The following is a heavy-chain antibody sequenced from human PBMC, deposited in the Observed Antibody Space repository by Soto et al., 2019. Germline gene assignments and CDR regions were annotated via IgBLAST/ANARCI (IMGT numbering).Heavy chain of an antibody. Sequence: ASVKVSCKASGYTFSSYAMHWVRQAPGQRLEWMGWIHAGNGNTKYSQKFQGRVTITRDTSASTAYMELSSLRSEDTAVYYCASEYCGGDCYSAARYGLDVWGQGTTVTAP. CDR2: IHAGNGNT. CDR3: ASEYCGGDCYSAARYGLDV. D-gene: IGHD2-21*02. V-gene: IGHV1-3*01. J-gene: IGHJ6*02. CDR1: GYTFSSYA.